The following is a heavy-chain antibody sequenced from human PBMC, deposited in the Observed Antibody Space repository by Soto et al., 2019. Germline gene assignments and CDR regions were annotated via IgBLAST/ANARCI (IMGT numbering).Heavy chain of an antibody. Sequence: EVQLVESGGGLVQPGGSLRLSCAASGCTFSVYWMHWVRQAPGKGLVWVSRIDSDGSTTSYADSVKGRFTISRDNAKSTLYLQMNSLRAEDTAVHYCARPGYSNYGPGVDVWGQGTTVTVSS. CDR1: GCTFSVYW. V-gene: IGHV3-74*01. J-gene: IGHJ6*02. D-gene: IGHD4-4*01. CDR3: ARPGYSNYGPGVDV. CDR2: IDSDGSTT.